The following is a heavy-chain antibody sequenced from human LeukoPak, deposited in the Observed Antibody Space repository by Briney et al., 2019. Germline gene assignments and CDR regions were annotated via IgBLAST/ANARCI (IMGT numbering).Heavy chain of an antibody. Sequence: ASVKVSCKASGYTFTSYDINWVRQATGRGLEWMGWMNPNSGNTGYAQKFQGRVTITRNTSISTAYMELSSLRSEDTAVYYCARYDVWGSYRAFDYWGQGTLVTVSS. D-gene: IGHD3-16*02. J-gene: IGHJ4*02. CDR2: MNPNSGNT. CDR1: GYTFTSYD. CDR3: ARYDVWGSYRAFDY. V-gene: IGHV1-8*03.